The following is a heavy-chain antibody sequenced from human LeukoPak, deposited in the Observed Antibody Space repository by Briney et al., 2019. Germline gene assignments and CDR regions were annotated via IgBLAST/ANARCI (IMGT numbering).Heavy chain of an antibody. D-gene: IGHD3-3*01. V-gene: IGHV3-7*01. CDR2: IKQDGGEK. J-gene: IGHJ5*02. CDR1: GFTFSDYW. Sequence: GGSLRLSCAASGFTFSDYWMTWVRQAPGKGPEWVANIKQDGGEKYYVDSVRGRFTISRDNAKNSLYLQMNSLRAEDTAVYYCARGGKYYDFWSGPSRHLNWFDPWGQGTLVTVSS. CDR3: ARGGKYYDFWSGPSRHLNWFDP.